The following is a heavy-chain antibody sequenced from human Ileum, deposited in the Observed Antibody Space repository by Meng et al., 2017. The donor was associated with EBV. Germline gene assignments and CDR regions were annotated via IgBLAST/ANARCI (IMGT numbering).Heavy chain of an antibody. CDR1: GFTFSNYG. CDR2: ISYDGNNK. Sequence: QVQLVESGGGVVQPGRSLRLACTASGFTFSNYGMHWVRQAPGKGLEWVACISYDGNNKYYVDSVKGRFTISRDNSENTLYLQMNSLRAEDTAVYYCARDDYYGSGSHLDYWGQGTLVTVAS. V-gene: IGHV3-30*03. CDR3: ARDDYYGSGSHLDY. J-gene: IGHJ4*02. D-gene: IGHD3-10*01.